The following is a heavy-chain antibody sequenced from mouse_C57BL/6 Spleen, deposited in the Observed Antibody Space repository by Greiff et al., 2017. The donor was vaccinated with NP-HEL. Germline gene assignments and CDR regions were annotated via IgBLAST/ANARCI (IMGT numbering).Heavy chain of an antibody. CDR2: INPNNGGT. CDR3: ARRGDFYVSSYWYFDV. J-gene: IGHJ1*03. CDR1: GYTFTDYN. D-gene: IGHD1-1*01. V-gene: IGHV1-18*01. Sequence: EVKLQESGPELVKPGASVKIPCKASGYTFTDYNMDWVKQSHGKSLEWIGDINPNNGGTIYNQKFKGKATLTVDKSSSTAYMELRSLTSEDTAVYYCARRGDFYVSSYWYFDVWGTGTTVTVSS.